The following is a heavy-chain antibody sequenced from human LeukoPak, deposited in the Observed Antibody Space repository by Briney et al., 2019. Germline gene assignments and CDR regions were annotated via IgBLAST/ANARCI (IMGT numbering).Heavy chain of an antibody. D-gene: IGHD3/OR15-3a*01. J-gene: IGHJ4*02. CDR3: ARLGLGGPYYFDY. Sequence: GGSLRLSCAASGFTVSSNYMSWVRQAPGKGLEWVSVIYSGGSTYYADSVKGRFTISRDNAKNSLYLQMNSLRAEDTAVYYCARLGLGGPYYFDYWGQGTLVTVSS. V-gene: IGHV3-53*01. CDR2: IYSGGST. CDR1: GFTVSSNY.